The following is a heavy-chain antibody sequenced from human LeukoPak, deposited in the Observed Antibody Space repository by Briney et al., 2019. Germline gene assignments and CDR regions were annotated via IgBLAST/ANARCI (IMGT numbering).Heavy chain of an antibody. D-gene: IGHD3-3*01. CDR2: ISAYNGNT. Sequence: GASVKVSCKASGGTFSSYAISWVRQAPGQGLEWMGWISAYNGNTNYAQKLQGRVTMTTDTSTSTAYMELRSLRSDDTAVYYCARVGDFWSGYNSVNDYWGQGTLVTVSS. CDR3: ARVGDFWSGYNSVNDY. V-gene: IGHV1-18*01. CDR1: GGTFSSYA. J-gene: IGHJ4*02.